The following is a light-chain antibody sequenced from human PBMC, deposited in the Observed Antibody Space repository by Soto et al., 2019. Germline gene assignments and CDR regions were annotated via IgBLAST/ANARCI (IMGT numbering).Light chain of an antibody. CDR1: QSVSSY. J-gene: IGKJ5*01. Sequence: EIVLTQSPATLSLSPGERATLSCRASQSVSSYLAWYQQKPGQAPRLLIYDASNRATGIPARFSGSGSGTDFTLTISSLEPEDFAVYYCQQYGSSPPSSTFGQGTRLEIK. V-gene: IGKV3-11*01. CDR3: QQYGSSPPSST. CDR2: DAS.